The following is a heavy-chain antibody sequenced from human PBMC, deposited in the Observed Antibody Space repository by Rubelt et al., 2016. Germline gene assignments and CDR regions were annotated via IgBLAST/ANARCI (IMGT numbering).Heavy chain of an antibody. D-gene: IGHD3-22*01. CDR1: GYTFTSYG. Sequence: QVQLVQSGAEVKKPGASVKVSCKASGYTFTSYGISWVRQAPGQGLEWMGWISAYNGNTNYAQMLQVRVTMTTDTSTSAAYMELRSLSSDDTAVYYCARSNSGSGYFGIDYWGQGTLVTVSS. V-gene: IGHV1-18*01. CDR3: ARSNSGSGYFGIDY. J-gene: IGHJ4*02. CDR2: ISAYNGNT.